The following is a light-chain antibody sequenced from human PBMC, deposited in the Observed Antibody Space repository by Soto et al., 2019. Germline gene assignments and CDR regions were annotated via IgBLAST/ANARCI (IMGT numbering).Light chain of an antibody. CDR3: QTWGAGFWV. J-gene: IGLJ3*02. V-gene: IGLV4-69*01. CDR1: SGHSSNA. CDR2: VNSDGSH. Sequence: QLVLTQSPSASASLGASVKLTCTLSSGHSSNAIVWHQQQPEKGPRYLMKVNSDGSHRKGDGIPDRFSGSGSGAERYLTISSLQSEDEADYFCQTWGAGFWVFGGGTKLTVL.